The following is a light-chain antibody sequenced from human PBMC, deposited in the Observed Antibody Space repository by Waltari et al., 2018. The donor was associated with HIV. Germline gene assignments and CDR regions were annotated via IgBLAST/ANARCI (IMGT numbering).Light chain of an antibody. CDR3: QQRSDWPRST. CDR2: DAS. J-gene: IGKJ4*01. V-gene: IGKV3-11*01. Sequence: EIVLTLSPATLSLSPGERPTLSCRASQSVSTYLAWYQQRPGQAPRLLIYDASSRATGIPARFSGSGSGTDFTLTISSLEPADFAVYYCQQRSDWPRSTFGGGTKVEIK. CDR1: QSVSTY.